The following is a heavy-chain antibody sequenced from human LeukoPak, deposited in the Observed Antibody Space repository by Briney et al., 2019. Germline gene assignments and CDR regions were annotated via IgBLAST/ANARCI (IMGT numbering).Heavy chain of an antibody. CDR3: ARGQIEFYSGSYGWVDY. CDR1: GYTFTSYD. D-gene: IGHD1-26*01. Sequence: ASVKVSCKASGYTFTSYDINWVRQATGQGLEWMGWMNPNSGNTGYAQKFQGRVTMTRNTSISTAYMELSSLRPEDTAVYYCARGQIEFYSGSYGWVDYWGQGTLVTVSS. V-gene: IGHV1-8*01. CDR2: MNPNSGNT. J-gene: IGHJ4*02.